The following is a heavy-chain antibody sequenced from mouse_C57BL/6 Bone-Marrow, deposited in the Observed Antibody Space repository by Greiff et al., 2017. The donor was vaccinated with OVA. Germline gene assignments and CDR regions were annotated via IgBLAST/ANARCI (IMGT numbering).Heavy chain of an antibody. CDR2: ISNGGGST. J-gene: IGHJ4*01. CDR3: ARRHYYGSSDYAMDY. V-gene: IGHV5-12*01. CDR1: GFTFSDYY. Sequence: EVKVVESGGGLVQPGGSLKLSCAASGFTFSDYYMYWVRQTPEKRLEWVAYISNGGGSTYYPDTVKGRFTISRDNAKNTLYLQMSRLKSEDTAMYYCARRHYYGSSDYAMDYWGQGTSVTVSS. D-gene: IGHD1-1*01.